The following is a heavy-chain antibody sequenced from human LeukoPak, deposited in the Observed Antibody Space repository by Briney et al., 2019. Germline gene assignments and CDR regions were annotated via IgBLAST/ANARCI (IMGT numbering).Heavy chain of an antibody. CDR3: AKDLGGSGSYYNVGFDY. CDR1: GLTFDDYA. J-gene: IGHJ4*02. CDR2: ISGDGGST. Sequence: GGSLRLSCAASGLTFDDYAMHWVRQAPGKGLEWVSLISGDGGSTYYADSVKGRFTISRDNSKNSLYLQMNSLRTEDTALYYCAKDLGGSGSYYNVGFDYWGQGTLVTVSS. D-gene: IGHD3-10*01. V-gene: IGHV3-43*02.